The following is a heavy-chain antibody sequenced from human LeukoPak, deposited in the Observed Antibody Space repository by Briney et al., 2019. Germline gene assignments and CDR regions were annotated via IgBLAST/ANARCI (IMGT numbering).Heavy chain of an antibody. D-gene: IGHD6-19*01. V-gene: IGHV3-23*01. CDR1: GFSFSSFA. CDR3: AKRITEAAGIYFDS. Sequence: PGGSLRLSCAGSGFSFSSFAMTWVRQAPGKGLERVSTIYGGGTNTFYADSVKGRFTISRDDSKNMQFLEMDSLRPEDTAVYFCAKRITEAAGIYFDSWGQGTLVTVSS. CDR2: IYGGGTNT. J-gene: IGHJ4*02.